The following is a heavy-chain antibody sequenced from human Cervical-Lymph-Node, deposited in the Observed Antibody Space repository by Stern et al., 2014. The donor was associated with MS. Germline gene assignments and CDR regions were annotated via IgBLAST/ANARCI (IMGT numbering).Heavy chain of an antibody. CDR2: IYYSGTT. J-gene: IGHJ5*02. CDR3: ARATDL. CDR1: GASITSYY. V-gene: IGHV4-59*01. Sequence: QVQLQESGPGLLRPSETLSLTCTVSGASITSYYWSWIRQPPVKGLEWIGYIYYSGTTNYNASLKGRVAISIDTSKTQFSLRLSSVTAADTAVYYCARATDLWGQGTLVTVSS.